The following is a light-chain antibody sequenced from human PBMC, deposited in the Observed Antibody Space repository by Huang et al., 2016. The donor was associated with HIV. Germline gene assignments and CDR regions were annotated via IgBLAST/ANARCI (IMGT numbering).Light chain of an antibody. J-gene: IGKJ4*01. CDR1: QSVSSTY. CDR2: GAS. CDR3: QQYGSSLPLT. Sequence: EIVLTQSPGTLSLSPGERATLSCRASQSVSSTYLAWYQQQPGQAPRRLIYGASSRATAIPDRFSGSGSGTDFTLTISRLEPEDFAVYYCQQYGSSLPLTFGGGTKVEIK. V-gene: IGKV3-20*01.